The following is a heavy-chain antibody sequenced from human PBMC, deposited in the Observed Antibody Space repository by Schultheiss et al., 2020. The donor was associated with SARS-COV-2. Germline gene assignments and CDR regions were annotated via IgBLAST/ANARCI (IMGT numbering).Heavy chain of an antibody. D-gene: IGHD6-19*01. V-gene: IGHV1-2*06. J-gene: IGHJ4*02. CDR2: INPSSGGT. CDR1: GYTFTGYY. CDR3: ARVVVAGSSDY. Sequence: ASVKVSCKASGYTFTGYYMHWVRQAPGQGLEWMGRINPSSGGTNYAQKFQGRVTMTRDTSISTAYMELSRLRSDDTAVYYCARVVVAGSSDYWGQGTLVTVSS.